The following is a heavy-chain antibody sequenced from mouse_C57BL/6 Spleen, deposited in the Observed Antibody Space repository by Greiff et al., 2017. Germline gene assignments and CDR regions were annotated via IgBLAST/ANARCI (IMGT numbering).Heavy chain of an antibody. V-gene: IGHV1-69*01. J-gene: IGHJ4*01. CDR2: IDPSDSYT. CDR3: ARKSNYHAMDY. D-gene: IGHD2-5*01. Sequence: VQLQQPGAELVMPGASVKLSCKASGYTFTSYWMHWVKQRPGQGLEWIGEIDPSDSYTNYNQKFKGKSTLTVDKSSSTAYMQLSSLTSEDSAVYYCARKSNYHAMDYWGQGTSVTVSS. CDR1: GYTFTSYW.